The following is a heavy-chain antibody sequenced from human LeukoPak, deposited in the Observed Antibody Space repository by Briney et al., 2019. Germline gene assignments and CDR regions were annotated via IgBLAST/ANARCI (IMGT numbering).Heavy chain of an antibody. CDR2: INAGNGNT. Sequence: GASVKVSCKASGYTFTSYAMHWVRQAPGQRLEWMGWINAGNGNTKYSQEFQGRVTMTTDTSTSTAYMELRSLRSDDTAVYYCARSTSYSYGPNWFDPWGQGTLVTVSS. J-gene: IGHJ5*02. CDR1: GYTFTSYA. V-gene: IGHV1-3*01. D-gene: IGHD5-18*01. CDR3: ARSTSYSYGPNWFDP.